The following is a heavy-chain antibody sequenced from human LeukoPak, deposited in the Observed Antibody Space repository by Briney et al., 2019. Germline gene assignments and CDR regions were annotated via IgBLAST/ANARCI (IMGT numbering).Heavy chain of an antibody. J-gene: IGHJ4*02. V-gene: IGHV3-23*01. D-gene: IGHD3-22*01. CDR3: VKGGGIVIRYFDF. CDR2: ISGSGGST. CDR1: GFTFSSNA. Sequence: GGSLRLSCAASGFTFSSNAMSWVRQAPGKGLEWVSSISGSGGSTHYADSVKGRFTISRDNSKNTLYLQMNSLRAEDTAVYYCVKGGGIVIRYFDFWGQGTLVTVSS.